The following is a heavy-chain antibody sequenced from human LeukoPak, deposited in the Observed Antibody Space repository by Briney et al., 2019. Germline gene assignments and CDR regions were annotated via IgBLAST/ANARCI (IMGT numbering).Heavy chain of an antibody. D-gene: IGHD1-26*01. CDR3: AKQCQVYSGSFDY. J-gene: IGHJ4*02. V-gene: IGHV3-23*01. CDR2: ISGSGGST. Sequence: GGSLRLSCAASGFTFSSYAMSWVRQAPGKGLEWVSAISGSGGSTYYADSVKGRFTISRDNSKNALYLQMNSLRAEDTAVYYCAKQCQVYSGSFDYWGQGTLVTVSS. CDR1: GFTFSSYA.